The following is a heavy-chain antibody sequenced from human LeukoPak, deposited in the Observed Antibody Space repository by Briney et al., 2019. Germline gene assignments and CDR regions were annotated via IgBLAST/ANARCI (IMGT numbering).Heavy chain of an antibody. D-gene: IGHD3-22*01. CDR2: IKRETDGGTI. Sequence: GGSLRLSCAASGITLNNAWMSWVRQAPGKGLEWLGRIKRETDGGTIDYAAPVKGRFTISRDDSRNTLYLQMDSLKIEDTAVYYCTTDRYYDNSELQFQHWGQGTLVTVSS. CDR1: GITLNNAW. J-gene: IGHJ1*01. CDR3: TTDRYYDNSELQFQH. V-gene: IGHV3-15*01.